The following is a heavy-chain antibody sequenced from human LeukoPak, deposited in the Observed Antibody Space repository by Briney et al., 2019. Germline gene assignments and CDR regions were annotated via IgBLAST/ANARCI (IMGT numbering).Heavy chain of an antibody. J-gene: IGHJ4*02. CDR3: ARASTTFDD. Sequence: SETLSLTCSVSGGSITSYYWSWIRQSPAKGQEWIGHVSDSGSTNYSPSLKGRVSISVDTSENQFSLNLRSVTAADTAVYFCARASTTFDDWGQGTLVTVSS. D-gene: IGHD1-14*01. V-gene: IGHV4-59*01. CDR2: VSDSGST. CDR1: GGSITSYY.